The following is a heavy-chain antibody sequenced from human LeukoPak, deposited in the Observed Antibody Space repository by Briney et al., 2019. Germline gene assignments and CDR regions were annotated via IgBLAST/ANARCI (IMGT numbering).Heavy chain of an antibody. J-gene: IGHJ6*03. CDR1: GLTVRSNY. CDR2: IYSGDTT. Sequence: GGSLRLSCAASGLTVRSNYMSWVRQAPGKGLEWVSTIYSGDTTYHADSVKGRVTVSRDNSKNTLYLQMYSLRPEDTAVYYCARDHYNGRYYYMDVWGKGTTVTVSS. V-gene: IGHV3-66*01. D-gene: IGHD3-10*01. CDR3: ARDHYNGRYYYMDV.